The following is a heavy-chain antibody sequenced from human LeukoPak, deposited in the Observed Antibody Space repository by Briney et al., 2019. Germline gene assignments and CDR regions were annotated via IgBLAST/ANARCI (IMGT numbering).Heavy chain of an antibody. CDR3: ARVQVEYSSSSDAYYYYYYMDV. CDR1: GGSISSYY. D-gene: IGHD6-6*01. Sequence: SETLSLTCTVSGGSISSYYWSWIWQPAGKGLEWIGRIYTSGSTNYNPSLKSRVTMSVDTSKDQFSLKLSSVTAADTAVYYCARVQVEYSSSSDAYYYYYYMDVWGKGATVTVSS. J-gene: IGHJ6*03. CDR2: IYTSGST. V-gene: IGHV4-4*07.